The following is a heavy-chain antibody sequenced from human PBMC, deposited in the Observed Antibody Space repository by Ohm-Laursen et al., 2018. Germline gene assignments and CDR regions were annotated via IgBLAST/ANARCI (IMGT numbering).Heavy chain of an antibody. D-gene: IGHD6-13*01. J-gene: IGHJ4*02. CDR1: GFTMRNYW. Sequence: LSLTCAASGFTMRNYWMSWVRQAPGKGLEWVANIKPDASEEHYVDSVKGRFTISRDNANNSVYLQMNSLRAEDTAVYYCARDPPEDSSWYADYWGQGTLVTVSP. V-gene: IGHV3-7*01. CDR3: ARDPPEDSSWYADY. CDR2: IKPDASEE.